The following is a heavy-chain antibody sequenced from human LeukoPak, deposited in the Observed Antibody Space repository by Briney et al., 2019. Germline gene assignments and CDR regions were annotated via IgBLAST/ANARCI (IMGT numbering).Heavy chain of an antibody. Sequence: ASVKVSFTASGYTFTSYGISWVRQAPGQGLEWMGWISAYNGNTNYAQKLQGRVTMTTDTSTSTAYMELRSLRSDDTAVYYCARDLAAAGTSGYWGQGTLVTVSS. CDR3: ARDLAAAGTSGY. CDR1: GYTFTSYG. V-gene: IGHV1-18*04. J-gene: IGHJ4*02. CDR2: ISAYNGNT. D-gene: IGHD6-13*01.